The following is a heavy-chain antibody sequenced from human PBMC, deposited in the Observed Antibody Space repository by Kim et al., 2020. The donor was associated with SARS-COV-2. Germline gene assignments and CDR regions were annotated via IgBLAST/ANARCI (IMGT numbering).Heavy chain of an antibody. CDR3: ASLVIVPNDAFDI. Sequence: GGSLRLSCAASGFTFSSYAMHWVRQAPGKGLEWVAVISYDGSNKYYADSVKGRFTISRDNSKNTLYLQMNSLRAEDTAVYYCASLVIVPNDAFDIWGQGTMVTVSS. CDR2: ISYDGSNK. J-gene: IGHJ3*02. CDR1: GFTFSSYA. V-gene: IGHV3-30-3*01. D-gene: IGHD2-21*01.